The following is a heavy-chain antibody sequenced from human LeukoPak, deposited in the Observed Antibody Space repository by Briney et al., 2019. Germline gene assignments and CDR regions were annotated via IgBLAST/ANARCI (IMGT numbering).Heavy chain of an antibody. CDR1: GYAFTGYY. J-gene: IGHJ6*03. CDR2: INPNSGGT. V-gene: IGHV1-2*02. Sequence: GASVKVSCKASGYAFTGYYMHWVRQAPGQGLEWVGWINPNSGGTNSAQKFQGRVTMTRDTSISTAYMELISLRSDDTAVSYCARGAVGITTVRGLTNYYFYMDVWGKGTTVTVSS. D-gene: IGHD3-10*01. CDR3: ARGAVGITTVRGLTNYYFYMDV.